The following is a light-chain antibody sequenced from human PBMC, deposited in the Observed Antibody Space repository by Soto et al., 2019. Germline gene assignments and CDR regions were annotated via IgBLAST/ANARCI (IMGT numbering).Light chain of an antibody. CDR3: CSYVGSSHYV. J-gene: IGLJ1*01. Sequence: QSALTQPASVSGSPGQSITISCTGTSSDVGTYNLVSWYQQHPGKAPKLMVYEGTKRPSGVSNRFSGSKSGNTTSLTISGLQAEDEADYYCCSYVGSSHYVFGNRTKVTV. V-gene: IGLV2-23*01. CDR1: SSDVGTYNL. CDR2: EGT.